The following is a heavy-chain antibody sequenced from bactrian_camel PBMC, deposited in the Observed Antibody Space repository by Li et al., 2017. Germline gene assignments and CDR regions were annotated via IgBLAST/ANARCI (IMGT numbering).Heavy chain of an antibody. J-gene: IGHJ4*01. CDR2: IETNNRP. Sequence: QVQLVESGGGSVQAGGSLTLSCVSSGVTYKTYSMAWFRQTPGKEREGVAAIETNNRPLYADSVKGRFTISQDSAKNTVYLQMISLKPEDTALYLCTTVRQPYLSSCALIADGYNRWGQGTQVTVS. CDR1: GVTYKTYS. CDR3: TTVRQPYLSSCALIADGYNR. V-gene: IGHV3S53*01. D-gene: IGHD6*01.